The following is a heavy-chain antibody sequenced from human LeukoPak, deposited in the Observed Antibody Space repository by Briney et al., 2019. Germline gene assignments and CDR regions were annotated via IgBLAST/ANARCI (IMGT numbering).Heavy chain of an antibody. Sequence: GGSLRLSCAASGYSFSSYNMNWVRQAPGKGLEWVSFISSSSYIYYVDSVKGRFTISRDNAKNSLYLQMNSLRAEDTAVYYCARAPGYRGFLDYWGQGNLVTVSS. CDR3: ARAPGYRGFLDY. CDR1: GYSFSSYN. CDR2: ISSSSYI. D-gene: IGHD5-18*01. J-gene: IGHJ4*02. V-gene: IGHV3-21*01.